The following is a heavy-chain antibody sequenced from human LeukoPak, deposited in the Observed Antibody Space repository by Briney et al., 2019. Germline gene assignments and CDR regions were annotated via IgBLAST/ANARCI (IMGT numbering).Heavy chain of an antibody. D-gene: IGHD1-26*01. V-gene: IGHV3-53*05. J-gene: IGHJ4*02. CDR3: AKSSGRGSYYAFDY. Sequence: GGSLRLSCAASGFTVSSNYMSWVRQAPGKGLEWVSVIYSGGSTYYADSVKGRFTISRDNSKNTLYLQMNSLRAEDTAVYYCAKSSGRGSYYAFDYWGQGTLVTVSS. CDR1: GFTVSSNY. CDR2: IYSGGST.